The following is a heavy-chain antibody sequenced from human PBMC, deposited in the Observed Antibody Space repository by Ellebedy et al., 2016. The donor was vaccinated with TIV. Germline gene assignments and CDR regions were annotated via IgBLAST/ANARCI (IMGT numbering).Heavy chain of an antibody. J-gene: IGHJ5*02. D-gene: IGHD4-17*01. CDR3: ARRNDYGDYINWFDP. Sequence: MPSETLSLTCTVSGGSISSYYWSWIRQPPGKGLEWIGYIYDSGSTNYNPSLKSRVIISADTSKNQLSLKLTPVTAADTAVYYCARRNDYGDYINWFDPWGQGTLVTVSS. CDR1: GGSISSYY. CDR2: IYDSGST. V-gene: IGHV4-59*08.